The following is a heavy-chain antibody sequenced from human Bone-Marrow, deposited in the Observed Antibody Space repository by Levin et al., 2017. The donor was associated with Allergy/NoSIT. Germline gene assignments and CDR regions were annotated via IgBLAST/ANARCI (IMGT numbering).Heavy chain of an antibody. J-gene: IGHJ4*02. CDR1: GFTFSNYA. Sequence: QSGGSLRLSCAVSGFTFSNYAMSWVRQAPGKGLEWVSGISGSGGITYYADSVKDRFTISRDNSKNTLYLQMNTLRAEHTAVYYCARGGCSGGTCYSDFDNWGQGTLVTVSS. D-gene: IGHD2-15*01. V-gene: IGHV3-23*01. CDR2: ISGSGGIT. CDR3: ARGGCSGGTCYSDFDN.